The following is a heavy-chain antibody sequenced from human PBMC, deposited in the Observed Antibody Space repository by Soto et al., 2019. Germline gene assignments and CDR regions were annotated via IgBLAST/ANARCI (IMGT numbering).Heavy chain of an antibody. V-gene: IGHV1-18*01. J-gene: IGHJ4*02. Sequence: QVQLLQSGAEVKKPGASVRVSCKASGYSFTRFGISWVRQAPGQGLEWVGRISTYNGNTKDAQKLQGRVSVSRDTSTSTAYMELRSLRSDDTAVYYCARDPQYSTSPKVFDYWGQGTLFTVSS. D-gene: IGHD6-6*01. CDR2: ISTYNGNT. CDR1: GYSFTRFG. CDR3: ARDPQYSTSPKVFDY.